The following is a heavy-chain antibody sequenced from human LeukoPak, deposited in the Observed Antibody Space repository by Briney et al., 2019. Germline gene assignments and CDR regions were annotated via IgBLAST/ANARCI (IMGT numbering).Heavy chain of an antibody. CDR1: GYSFTSYW. CDR2: IYPGDSHT. CDR3: ARVDYGDYGPDY. V-gene: IGHV5-51*01. Sequence: GESLNISCRGSGYSFTSYWIGWVLQMPGKGLEWMGIIYPGDSHTKYSPPFQGQVTISADKSISTAYLQWSSLKASDTAMYYCARVDYGDYGPDYWGQGTLVTVSS. J-gene: IGHJ4*02. D-gene: IGHD4-17*01.